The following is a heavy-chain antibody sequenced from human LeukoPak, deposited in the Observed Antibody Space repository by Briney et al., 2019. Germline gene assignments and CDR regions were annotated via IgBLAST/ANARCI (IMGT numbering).Heavy chain of an antibody. D-gene: IGHD4-17*01. Sequence: GGSLRLSCAASGFTFSSYWMHWVRQAPGKRLVWVSRINGDGSSATYADSVKGRFTISRDSAKNTVYLQMNSLRAEDTAVYYCARPQHGDLYTFDIWGQGTMVTVSS. V-gene: IGHV3-74*01. CDR3: ARPQHGDLYTFDI. CDR1: GFTFSSYW. J-gene: IGHJ3*02. CDR2: INGDGSSA.